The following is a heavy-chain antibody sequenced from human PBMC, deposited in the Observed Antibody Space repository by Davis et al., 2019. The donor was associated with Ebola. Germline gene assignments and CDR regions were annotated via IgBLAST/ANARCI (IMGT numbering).Heavy chain of an antibody. V-gene: IGHV3-30-3*01. Sequence: GESLKISCAASGFTFSSYAMHWVRQAPGKGLEWVAVISYDGSNKYYADSVKGRFTISRDNSKNTLYLQMNSLRAEDTAVYYCARTGLWFGEYSRWDYWGQGTLVTVSS. J-gene: IGHJ4*02. CDR1: GFTFSSYA. CDR3: ARTGLWFGEYSRWDY. D-gene: IGHD3-10*01. CDR2: ISYDGSNK.